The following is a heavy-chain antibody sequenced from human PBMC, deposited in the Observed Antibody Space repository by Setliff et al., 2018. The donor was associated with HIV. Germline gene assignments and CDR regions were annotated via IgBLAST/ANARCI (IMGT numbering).Heavy chain of an antibody. J-gene: IGHJ6*02. V-gene: IGHV1-3*01. D-gene: IGHD3-10*01. CDR1: GYTFTNYA. CDR3: ARSVIGYYYYGMDV. CDR2: INAGNDNT. Sequence: ASVKVSCKASGYTFTNYAMHWVRQAPGQRLEWMGWINAGNDNTKYSHKFQGRVTITRDTSASTAYMELSSLRSEDTAVYYCARSVIGYYYYGMDVWGRGTLVTVSS.